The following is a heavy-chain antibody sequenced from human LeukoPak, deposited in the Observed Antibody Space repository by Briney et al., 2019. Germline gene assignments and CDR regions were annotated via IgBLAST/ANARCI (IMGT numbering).Heavy chain of an antibody. CDR1: SGSLSSFY. V-gene: IGHV4-4*07. Sequence: SQRLSPTCTVSSGSLSSFYCGCIRHPAEGGLGWIGRVYTSGRTNNNPSLRSGVTMSVDTPQDQFSLRRGAGSPATPAGYNCGGGKGTNTIWFDPWGQGTMVTVSS. CDR2: VYTSGRT. D-gene: IGHD3-3*01. CDR3: GGGKGTNTIWFDP. J-gene: IGHJ5*02.